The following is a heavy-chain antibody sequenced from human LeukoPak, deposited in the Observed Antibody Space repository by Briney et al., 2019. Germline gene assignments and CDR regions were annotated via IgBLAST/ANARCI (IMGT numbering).Heavy chain of an antibody. CDR2: FDPEDGET. J-gene: IGHJ6*02. CDR3: ATPGYCIGGSCYRSYYYYGMDV. Sequence: GASVKVSCKVSGYTLTELSMHWVRQAPGKELEWMGGFDPEDGETIYAQKFQGRVTMTEDTSTDTAYMELSSLRSEDTAVYYCATPGYCIGGSCYRSYYYYGMDVWGQGTTVTVSS. CDR1: GYTLTELS. D-gene: IGHD2-15*01. V-gene: IGHV1-24*01.